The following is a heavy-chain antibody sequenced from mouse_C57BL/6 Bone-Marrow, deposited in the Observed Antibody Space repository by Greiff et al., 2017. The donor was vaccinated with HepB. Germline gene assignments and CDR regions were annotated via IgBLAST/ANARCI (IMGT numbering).Heavy chain of an antibody. D-gene: IGHD2-4*01. Sequence: EVKLLESGPGLVKPSQSLSLTCSVTGYSITSGYYWNWIRQFPGNKLEWMGYISYDGSNNYNPSLKNRISITRDTSKNQFFLKLNSVTTEDTATYYCARGELRDYAMDYWGQGTSVTVSS. CDR1: GYSITSGYY. V-gene: IGHV3-6*01. CDR3: ARGELRDYAMDY. J-gene: IGHJ4*01. CDR2: ISYDGSN.